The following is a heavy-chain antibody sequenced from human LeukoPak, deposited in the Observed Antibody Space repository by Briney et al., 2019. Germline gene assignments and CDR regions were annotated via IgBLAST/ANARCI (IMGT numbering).Heavy chain of an antibody. V-gene: IGHV7-4-1*02. CDR1: GYTFTSYG. CDR2: INTNTGNP. Sequence: ASVKVSCKASGYTFTSYGISWVQQAPGQGLEWMGWINTNTGNPTYAQGFTGRFVFSLDTSVSTAYLQISSLKAEDTAVYYCARIYYHYYMDVWGKGTTVTVSS. CDR3: ARIYYHYYMDV. J-gene: IGHJ6*03.